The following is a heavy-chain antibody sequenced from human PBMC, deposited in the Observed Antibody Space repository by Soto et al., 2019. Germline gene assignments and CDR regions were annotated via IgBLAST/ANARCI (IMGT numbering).Heavy chain of an antibody. J-gene: IGHJ4*02. Sequence: ASVKVSCKASGYTFTSYGISWVRQAPGQGLEWMGWISAYNGNTNDAQKLQGRVTMTTDTSTSTAYMELRSLRSDDTAVYYCARGRGGIQLWYDDYWGQGTLVTVSS. CDR3: ARGRGGIQLWYDDY. V-gene: IGHV1-18*01. CDR1: GYTFTSYG. D-gene: IGHD5-18*01. CDR2: ISAYNGNT.